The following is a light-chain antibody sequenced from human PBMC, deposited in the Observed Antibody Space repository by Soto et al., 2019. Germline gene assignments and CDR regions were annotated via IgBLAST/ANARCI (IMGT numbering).Light chain of an antibody. Sequence: EIVLTQSPATLSLSPGERATLSCRASQSVSSYLAWYQQKPGQAPRLLIYDASNRATGIPARFSGSGSGTDFTLTISSLEPEDFAVYYCQHYGSSPRRTFGQGTKVEIK. CDR2: DAS. CDR1: QSVSSY. CDR3: QHYGSSPRRT. J-gene: IGKJ1*01. V-gene: IGKV3-11*01.